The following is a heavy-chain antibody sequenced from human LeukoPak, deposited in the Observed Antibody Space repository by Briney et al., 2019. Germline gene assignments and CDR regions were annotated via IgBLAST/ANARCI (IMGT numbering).Heavy chain of an antibody. CDR2: MNPNSGNT. J-gene: IGHJ5*02. D-gene: IGHD1-7*01. CDR1: GYTFTSYD. Sequence: GASVKVSCKASGYTFTSYDINWVRQATGQGLEWMGWMNPNSGNTGYAQKFQGRVTITRNPSISTAYMELSSLRPEDTAVYYCARAGTNHWFDPWGQGTLVTVSS. CDR3: ARAGTNHWFDP. V-gene: IGHV1-8*03.